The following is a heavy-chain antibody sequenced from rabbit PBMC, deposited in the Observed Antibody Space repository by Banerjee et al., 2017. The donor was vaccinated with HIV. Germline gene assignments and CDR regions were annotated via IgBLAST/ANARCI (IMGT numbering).Heavy chain of an antibody. D-gene: IGHD4-1*01. CDR3: ARDLDDVIGWNFGW. V-gene: IGHV1S45*01. Sequence: QEQLEESGGGLVQPGASLTLTCKASGIDFSNYNFMCWVRQAPGKGLEWIACIDTGSRDFTYYASWAKGRFTISKTSSTTVTLQMTSLTAADTATYFCARDLDDVIGWNFGWWGPGTLVTVS. J-gene: IGHJ6*01. CDR2: IDTGSRDFT. CDR1: GIDFSNYNF.